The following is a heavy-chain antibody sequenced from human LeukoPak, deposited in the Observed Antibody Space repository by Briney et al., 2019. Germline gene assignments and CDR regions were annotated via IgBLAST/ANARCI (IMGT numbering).Heavy chain of an antibody. J-gene: IGHJ3*02. Sequence: SGPTLVKPTQTLTLTCTFSGFSLSTSGGGVGWIRQPPGKALEWLALIYWDGDKRYSPSLKSRLTISKDTSKNQVVLTMTTMAPVDTATYYCARKNYGDYGVGAFDIWGQGTMVTVSS. CDR2: IYWDGDK. CDR1: GFSLSTSGGG. D-gene: IGHD4-17*01. CDR3: ARKNYGDYGVGAFDI. V-gene: IGHV2-5*02.